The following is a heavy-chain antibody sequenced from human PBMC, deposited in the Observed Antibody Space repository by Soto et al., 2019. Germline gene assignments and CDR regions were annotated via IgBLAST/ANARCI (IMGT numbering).Heavy chain of an antibody. Sequence: SETLSLTCAVYGGSFSGYYWSWIRQPPGKGLGWIGEINHSGSTNYNPSLKSRVTISVDTSKNQFSLKLSSVTAADTAVYYCASVSDYGDYYFDYWGEGTLVTVSS. J-gene: IGHJ4*02. CDR3: ASVSDYGDYYFDY. CDR2: INHSGST. CDR1: GGSFSGYY. V-gene: IGHV4-34*01. D-gene: IGHD4-17*01.